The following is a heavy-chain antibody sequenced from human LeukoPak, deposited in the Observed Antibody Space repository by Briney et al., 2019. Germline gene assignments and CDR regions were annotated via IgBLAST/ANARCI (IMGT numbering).Heavy chain of an antibody. CDR2: IYYSGST. CDR3: AREPLDY. V-gene: IGHV4-39*02. Sequence: SETLSLTCTVSGGSISSSSYYWGWIRQPPGKGLEWIGSIYYSGSTYYNPSLKSRVTISVDTSKNQFSLKLSSVTAADTAVYYCAREPLDYWGQGTLVTASS. J-gene: IGHJ4*02. CDR1: GGSISSSSYY.